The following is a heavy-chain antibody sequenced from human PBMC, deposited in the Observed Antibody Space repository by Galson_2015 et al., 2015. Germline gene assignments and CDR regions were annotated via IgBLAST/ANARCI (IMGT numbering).Heavy chain of an antibody. CDR1: GGSISSGGYY. CDR2: IYYSGST. D-gene: IGHD3-22*01. CDR3: ARLYYYDSSGYYSQFDY. J-gene: IGHJ4*02. V-gene: IGHV4-31*03. Sequence: TLSLTCPVSGGSISSGGYYWSWIRQHPGKGLEWIGYIYYSGSTYYNPSLKSRVTISVDTSKNQFSLKLSSVTAADTAVYYCARLYYYDSSGYYSQFDYWGQGTLVTVSS.